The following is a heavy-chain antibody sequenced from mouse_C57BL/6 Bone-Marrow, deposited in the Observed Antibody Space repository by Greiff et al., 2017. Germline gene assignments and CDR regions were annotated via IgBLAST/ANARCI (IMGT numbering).Heavy chain of an antibody. CDR1: GYTFTSYG. V-gene: IGHV1-81*01. CDR2: IYPRSGNT. J-gene: IGHJ3*01. Sequence: VQLQQSGAELARPGASVTLSCKASGYTFTSYGISWVKQRTGQGLEWIGEIYPRSGNTYYNEKFKGKDTLTADKSSSTAYMELRSLTSEDSAVYFCARDYGRPFAYWGQGTLVTVSA. D-gene: IGHD1-1*01. CDR3: ARDYGRPFAY.